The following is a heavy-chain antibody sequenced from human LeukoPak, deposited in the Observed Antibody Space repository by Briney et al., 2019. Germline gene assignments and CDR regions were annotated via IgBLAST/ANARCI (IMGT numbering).Heavy chain of an antibody. D-gene: IGHD2-2*01. Sequence: PGRSLRPSRAASGFTSEDYAMHWGPQAPGKGLEWVSGISWHSGSIDYEDSVKGRFTISRDNAKNSLSLQMNSLRAEDMALYYCAKGYCSSTSCPPGWFDPWGQGTLVTVSS. CDR1: GFTSEDYA. J-gene: IGHJ5*02. V-gene: IGHV3-9*02. CDR3: AKGYCSSTSCPPGWFDP. CDR2: ISWHSGSI.